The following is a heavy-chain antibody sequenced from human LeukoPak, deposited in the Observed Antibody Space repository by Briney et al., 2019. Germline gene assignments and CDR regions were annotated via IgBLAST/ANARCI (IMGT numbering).Heavy chain of an antibody. CDR2: IYYSGST. CDR1: GGSISSYY. D-gene: IGHD3-22*01. J-gene: IGHJ4*02. CDR3: ARGQRYYYDSSGPYYFDY. V-gene: IGHV4-59*01. Sequence: SETLSLTCTVSGGSISSYYWSWIRQPPGKGLEWIGYIYYSGSTNYNPSLESRVTISVDTSKNQFSLKLSSVTAADTAVYYCARGQRYYYDSSGPYYFDYWGQGTLVTVSS.